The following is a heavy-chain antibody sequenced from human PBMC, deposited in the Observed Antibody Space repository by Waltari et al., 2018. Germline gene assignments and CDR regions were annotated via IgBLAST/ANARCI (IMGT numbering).Heavy chain of an antibody. CDR1: GGTFSSYA. V-gene: IGHV1-69*01. CDR2: ISTSFGTE. D-gene: IGHD4-17*01. CDR3: AFEYGDYLYNWFDP. Sequence: QVQLVQSGAEVKTPGSSVKVSCKASGGTFSSYAISWVRQAPGQGLEWMGGISTSFGTENDAQKCQGRVTMTADESTSTAYMELSSLRSEDTAVYYCAFEYGDYLYNWFDPWGQGTLVTVSS. J-gene: IGHJ5*02.